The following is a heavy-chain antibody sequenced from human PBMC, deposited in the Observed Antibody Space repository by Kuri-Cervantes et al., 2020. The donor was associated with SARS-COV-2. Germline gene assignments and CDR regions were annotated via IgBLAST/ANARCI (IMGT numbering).Heavy chain of an antibody. V-gene: IGHV3-7*05. Sequence: GESLKISCAASGFTFSSYWMSWVRQAPGKGLEWVANIKQDGSEKYYVDSVKGRFTISRDNAKNSLYLQMNSLRAEDTAVYYCARFGIRITIFGVPKGFDYWGQGTRVTVSS. CDR2: IKQDGSEK. CDR1: GFTFSSYW. J-gene: IGHJ4*02. D-gene: IGHD3-3*01. CDR3: ARFGIRITIFGVPKGFDY.